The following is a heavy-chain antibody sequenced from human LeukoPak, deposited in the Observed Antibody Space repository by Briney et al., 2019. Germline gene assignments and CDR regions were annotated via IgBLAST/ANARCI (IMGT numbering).Heavy chain of an antibody. CDR1: GFTFSSYA. CDR3: ASTRSHYYYYGMGV. Sequence: PGRSLRLSCAASGFTFSSYAMHWVRQAPGKGLEWVAVISYDGSNKYYADSVKGRFTISRDNSKNTLYLQMNSLRAEDTAVYYCASTRSHYYYYGMGVWGKGTTATVSS. CDR2: ISYDGSNK. V-gene: IGHV3-30*04. J-gene: IGHJ6*04.